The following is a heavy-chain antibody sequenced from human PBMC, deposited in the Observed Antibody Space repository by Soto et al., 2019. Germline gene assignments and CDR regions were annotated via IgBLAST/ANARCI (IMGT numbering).Heavy chain of an antibody. Sequence: QVQLVQSGAEVKKPGASVKVSCKASGYTFTSYGISWVRQAPGQGLEWMGWISAYNGNTNYAQKLQGRVTMTTDTSTSTAYMELRSLRSDDTAVYYCARAYCSGGSCYLAAFDIWGQGTMVTVSS. D-gene: IGHD2-15*01. CDR1: GYTFTSYG. CDR3: ARAYCSGGSCYLAAFDI. CDR2: ISAYNGNT. V-gene: IGHV1-18*01. J-gene: IGHJ3*02.